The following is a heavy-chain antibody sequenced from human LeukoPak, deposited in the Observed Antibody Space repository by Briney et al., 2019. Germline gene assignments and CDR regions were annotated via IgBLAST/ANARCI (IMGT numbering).Heavy chain of an antibody. J-gene: IGHJ5*02. Sequence: ASVKVSCKASGYTFTTYAMHWVRQAPGQRVEWMGCINAGNGNTKYLQKFQGRVTITRDTSASTAYMELSSLKSEDTAVYYCARDYLPYYYGSGSSLGWFDPWGQGTLVTVSS. CDR1: GYTFTTYA. CDR3: ARDYLPYYYGSGSSLGWFDP. D-gene: IGHD3-10*01. CDR2: INAGNGNT. V-gene: IGHV1-3*01.